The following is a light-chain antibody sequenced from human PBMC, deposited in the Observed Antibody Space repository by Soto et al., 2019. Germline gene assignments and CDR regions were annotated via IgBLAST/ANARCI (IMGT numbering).Light chain of an antibody. Sequence: QSVLTQPPSASGTPGQRVNISCSGGSSNIGSNTVNCYQQLPAAAPKLLIYNHNQRPSRGPDRFSCSKSGTSASIAISGLESEDEADYYCAACDDSLNGPVFGGGTKLTVL. CDR3: AACDDSLNGPV. J-gene: IGLJ3*02. CDR1: SSNIGSNT. CDR2: NHN. V-gene: IGLV1-44*01.